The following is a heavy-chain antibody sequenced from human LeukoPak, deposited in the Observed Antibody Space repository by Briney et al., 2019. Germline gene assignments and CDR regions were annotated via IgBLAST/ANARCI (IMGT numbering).Heavy chain of an antibody. CDR3: AREGYYDSSGYKGTQS. V-gene: IGHV1-69*05. D-gene: IGHD3-22*01. CDR1: GGTFSSYA. Sequence: SVKVSCKASGGTFSSYAISWVRQAPGQGLEWMGGIIPIFGTANYAQKFQGRVTITTDESTSTAYMELSSLRSEDTAVYYCAREGYYDSSGYKGTQSWGQGTLVTVSS. CDR2: IIPIFGTA. J-gene: IGHJ5*02.